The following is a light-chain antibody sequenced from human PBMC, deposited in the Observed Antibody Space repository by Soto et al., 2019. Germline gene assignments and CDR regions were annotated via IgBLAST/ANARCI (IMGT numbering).Light chain of an antibody. V-gene: IGKV1-5*01. CDR3: EQSKTKLWT. Sequence: DILMTQSPSTLSASVGDRVTITCRASESISVWLAWYQQKPGKAPKLLIYEASILESGVPSRFSGNGSGTEFTLTIRSLQPNDFATYFCEQSKTKLWTFGQGTRV. CDR2: EAS. CDR1: ESISVW. J-gene: IGKJ1*01.